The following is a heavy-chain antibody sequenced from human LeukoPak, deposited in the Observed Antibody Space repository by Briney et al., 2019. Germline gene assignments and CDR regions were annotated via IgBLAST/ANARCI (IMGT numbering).Heavy chain of an antibody. CDR2: MNPNSGNT. Sequence: ASVKVSCKASGYTFTSYDINWVRQATGQRLEWMGWMNPNSGNTGYAQKFQGRVTITRNTSISTAYLELSSLRSEDTAVYYCARVGSGHGAYYYYYYMDVWGKGTTVTVSS. V-gene: IGHV1-8*03. D-gene: IGHD5-12*01. CDR3: ARVGSGHGAYYYYYYMDV. CDR1: GYTFTSYD. J-gene: IGHJ6*03.